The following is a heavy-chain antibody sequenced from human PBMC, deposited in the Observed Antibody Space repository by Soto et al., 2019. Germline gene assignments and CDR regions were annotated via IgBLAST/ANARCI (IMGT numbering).Heavy chain of an antibody. CDR1: GYTFTSYG. J-gene: IGHJ4*02. CDR3: ARGRYGDY. D-gene: IGHD1-1*01. CDR2: ISAHNGNT. Sequence: QVHLVQSGAEVKKPGASVKVSCKASGYTFTSYGITWVRQAPGQGLEWMGWISAHNGNTDYAQKLQGRVIVTRDTSTSTAYMELRSVRSDYTAVYYCARGRYGDYWGQGALVTVSS. V-gene: IGHV1-18*01.